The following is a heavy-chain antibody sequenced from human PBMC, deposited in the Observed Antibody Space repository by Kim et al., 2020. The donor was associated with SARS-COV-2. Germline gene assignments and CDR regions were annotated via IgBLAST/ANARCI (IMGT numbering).Heavy chain of an antibody. Sequence: GGSLRLSCAASGFTFSTYAMNWVRQAPGKGLEWVSSISGSGDTTYYADSVKGRFTISRDNSKNTLDLQMNTLRAEDTALYYCARGGGFVIGAAGTLRPWGQGTLVTVSS. J-gene: IGHJ5*02. V-gene: IGHV3-23*01. CDR1: GFTFSTYA. CDR2: ISGSGDTT. D-gene: IGHD6-13*01. CDR3: ARGGGFVIGAAGTLRP.